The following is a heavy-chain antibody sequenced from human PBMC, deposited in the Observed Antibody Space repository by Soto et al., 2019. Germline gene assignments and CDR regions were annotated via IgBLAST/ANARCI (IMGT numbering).Heavy chain of an antibody. CDR2: IIPIFGTA. D-gene: IGHD2-2*01. CDR1: GGTFSSYA. J-gene: IGHJ6*02. Sequence: SVKVSCKASGGTFSSYAVSWVRQAPGQGLEWMGGIIPIFGTANYAQKFQGRVTITADKSTSTAYMELSSLRSEDTAVYYCARGYCSSTSCYVYYYYYGMDVWGQGTTVTVSS. CDR3: ARGYCSSTSCYVYYYYYGMDV. V-gene: IGHV1-69*06.